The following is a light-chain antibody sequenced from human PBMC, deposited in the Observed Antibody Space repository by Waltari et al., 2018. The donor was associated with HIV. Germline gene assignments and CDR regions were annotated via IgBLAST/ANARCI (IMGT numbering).Light chain of an antibody. CDR1: SPNIGSNT. CDR3: ASWDDSLNGYV. Sequence: QSVLTQPPSASGTPGQRVTISCSGSSPNIGSNTENWYQQLPGTSANLRSFSYKPRPSGVPDRLPGSKSGTSASRAISGLQSEDETHYYCASWDDSLNGYVFGTGTKVTVL. J-gene: IGLJ1*01. V-gene: IGLV1-44*01. CDR2: SYK.